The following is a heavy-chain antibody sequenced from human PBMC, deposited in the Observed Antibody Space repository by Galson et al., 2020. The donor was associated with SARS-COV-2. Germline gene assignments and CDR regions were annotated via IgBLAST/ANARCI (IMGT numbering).Heavy chain of an antibody. CDR2: ISPDDSDT. D-gene: IGHD3-10*01. Sequence: GESLKISCKGSGYTFTNYCIPWVRQMPGKGLEWMALISPDDSDTRYCPSFEGHVTSSADKYISTAYLQWSSLKASDTAMYYCATTGNLVRGARGYFDVWGRGTLVTVSS. CDR3: ATTGNLVRGARGYFDV. V-gene: IGHV5-51*01. J-gene: IGHJ2*01. CDR1: GYTFTNYC.